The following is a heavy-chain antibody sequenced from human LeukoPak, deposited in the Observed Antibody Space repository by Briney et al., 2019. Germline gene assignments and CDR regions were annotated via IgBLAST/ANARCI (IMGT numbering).Heavy chain of an antibody. D-gene: IGHD4-17*01. V-gene: IGHV3-21*01. Sequence: EGSLRLSCEVSGFTSSTYTMNWVRQAPGKGLEWVSSISSSGLYIYYADSVKGRFTISRDNAKNSLYLQMSSLRAEDTAVYYCAKDKFTVTTFFDYWGQGTLVTVSS. CDR2: ISSSGLYI. CDR1: GFTSSTYT. J-gene: IGHJ4*02. CDR3: AKDKFTVTTFFDY.